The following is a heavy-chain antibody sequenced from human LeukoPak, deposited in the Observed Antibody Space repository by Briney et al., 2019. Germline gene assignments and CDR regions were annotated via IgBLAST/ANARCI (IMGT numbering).Heavy chain of an antibody. CDR3: ARAILGTFYYFDF. CDR2: IFYTGSP. CDR1: GGSISSYY. Sequence: SETLSLTCTVSGGSISSYYWSWIRQPPGKGLEWIGHIFYTGSPNCNPSLKSRVTISVDTSKNQFSLKLSSMTAADTAVYYCARAILGTFYYFDFWGQGTLVTVSA. J-gene: IGHJ4*02. D-gene: IGHD2-15*01. V-gene: IGHV4-59*01.